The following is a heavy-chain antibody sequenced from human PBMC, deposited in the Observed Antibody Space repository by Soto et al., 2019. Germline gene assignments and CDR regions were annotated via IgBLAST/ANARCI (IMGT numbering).Heavy chain of an antibody. V-gene: IGHV3-48*01. CDR2: IGGGSAAT. CDR3: ARAAQQLSINFDN. D-gene: IGHD1-1*01. CDR1: GFTFNNFG. Sequence: GGSLRLSCAASGFTFNNFGLSWVRQAPGKGLEWVSHIGGGSAATYYADSVKGRFTFSRDNAKSSLYLQMNSLRAEDTAVYYCARAAQQLSINFDNRAQRTPVPVSS. J-gene: IGHJ4*02.